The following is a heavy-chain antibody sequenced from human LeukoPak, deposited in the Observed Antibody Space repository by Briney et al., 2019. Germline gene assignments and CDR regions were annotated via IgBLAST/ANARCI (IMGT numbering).Heavy chain of an antibody. J-gene: IGHJ6*02. CDR2: ISGSGGST. V-gene: IGHV3-23*01. CDR1: GFTFSSYA. Sequence: GGSLRLSCAASGFTFSSYAMSWVRQAPGKGLEWVSAISGSGGSTYYADSVKGRFTISRDNSKNTLYLQMNSLRAEDTAVYYCAKGGEYSYGYYYYYYGMDVWGQGTTVTVSS. D-gene: IGHD5-18*01. CDR3: AKGGEYSYGYYYYYYGMDV.